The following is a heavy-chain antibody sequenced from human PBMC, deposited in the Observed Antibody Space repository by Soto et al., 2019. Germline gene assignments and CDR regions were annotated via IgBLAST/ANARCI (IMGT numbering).Heavy chain of an antibody. J-gene: IGHJ6*02. Sequence: SDTLSLTCTVSGGSISSSTHYWGWIRQPPGKGLEWIGSIYYSGSTYYNPSLKSRVTISVDTSKNQFFLKLSSVTAADTAVYYCARQVTIAEAGGDHYYGMDVWGQGTTVTVSS. CDR2: IYYSGST. CDR1: GGSISSSTHY. CDR3: ARQVTIAEAGGDHYYGMDV. V-gene: IGHV4-39*01. D-gene: IGHD6-19*01.